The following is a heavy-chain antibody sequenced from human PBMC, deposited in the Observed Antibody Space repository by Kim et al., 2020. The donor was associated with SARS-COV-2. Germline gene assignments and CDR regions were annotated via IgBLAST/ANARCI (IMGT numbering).Heavy chain of an antibody. Sequence: GGSLRLSCAASGFTFSSYWMSWVRQAPGKGLEWVANIKQDGSEKYYVDSVKGRFTISRDNAKNSLYLQMNSLRAEDTAVYYCARDSWVFGEADAFDIWGQGTMVTVSS. D-gene: IGHD3-10*02. J-gene: IGHJ3*02. CDR2: IKQDGSEK. CDR3: ARDSWVFGEADAFDI. CDR1: GFTFSSYW. V-gene: IGHV3-7*03.